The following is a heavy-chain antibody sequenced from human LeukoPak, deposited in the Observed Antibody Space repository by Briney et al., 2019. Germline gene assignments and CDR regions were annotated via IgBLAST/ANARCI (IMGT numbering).Heavy chain of an antibody. CDR1: GGSLSSYY. D-gene: IGHD1/OR15-1a*01. Sequence: PSETLSLTCSVYGGSLSSYYCGWIRQPPGRGLGWNGYIHYNGRTNYNPSLKSRVTISVNTSNNQFSLKWSAVTAADTAVYSLAGKEGYGGAEQTFDYWGQGTLVTVSS. V-gene: IGHV4-59*01. CDR3: AGKEGYGGAEQTFDY. J-gene: IGHJ4*02. CDR2: IHYNGRT.